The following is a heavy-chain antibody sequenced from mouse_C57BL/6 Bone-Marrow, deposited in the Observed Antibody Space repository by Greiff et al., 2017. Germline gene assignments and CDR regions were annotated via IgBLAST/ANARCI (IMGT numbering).Heavy chain of an antibody. CDR3: AREDYDYARFAY. D-gene: IGHD2-4*01. CDR1: GYTFTGYW. V-gene: IGHV1-9*01. Sequence: QVQLQQSGAELMKPGASVKLSCKATGYTFTGYWIEWVKQRPGHGLEWIGVIVPGSGSTNYNQKFKGQATFTADTSSITAYMQLSSLTPEDSAIYYFAREDYDYARFAYWGKGTLVTVSA. J-gene: IGHJ3*01. CDR2: IVPGSGST.